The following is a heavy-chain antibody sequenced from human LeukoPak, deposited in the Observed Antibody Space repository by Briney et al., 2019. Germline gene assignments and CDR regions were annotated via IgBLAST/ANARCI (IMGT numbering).Heavy chain of an antibody. V-gene: IGHV3-21*04. CDR2: ISSSSSYI. CDR1: GFTFSSDS. CDR3: AGDLQWELSGIGVY. D-gene: IGHD1-26*01. J-gene: IGHJ4*02. Sequence: GGSLRLSCAASGFTFSSDSMTWVRRAPGKGLEWVSCISSSSSYIYYADSVKGRFTISRDNAKNSLYLQMNSLRAEDTALDYCAGDLQWELSGIGVYWGQGTLVTVSS.